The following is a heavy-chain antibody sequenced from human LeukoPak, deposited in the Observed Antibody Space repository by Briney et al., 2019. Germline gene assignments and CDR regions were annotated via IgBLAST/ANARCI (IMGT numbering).Heavy chain of an antibody. D-gene: IGHD3-16*01. CDR1: GGSFSGYY. CDR3: ARGGSPGDYVWGRTSYYYYYYMDV. CDR2: INHSGST. J-gene: IGHJ6*03. V-gene: IGHV4-34*01. Sequence: SETLSLTCAVYGGSFSGYYWSWIRQPPGKGLEWIGEINHSGSTNYNPSLKSRVTISVDTSKNQFSLKLSSVTAADTAVYYWARGGSPGDYVWGRTSYYYYYYMDVWGKGTTVTVP.